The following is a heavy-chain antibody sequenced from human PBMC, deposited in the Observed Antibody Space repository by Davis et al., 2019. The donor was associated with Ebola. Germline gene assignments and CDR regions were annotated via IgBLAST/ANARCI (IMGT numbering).Heavy chain of an antibody. CDR1: GFTFSDYY. Sequence: GESLKISCAASGFTFSDYYMSWIRQAPGKGLEWVSYISSSGSTIYYADSVKGRFTISRDNSKNTLYLQMNSLRAEDTAVYYCAKDGYYYGSGSYYLLLDYWGQGTLVTVSS. D-gene: IGHD3-10*01. J-gene: IGHJ4*02. CDR2: ISSSGSTI. V-gene: IGHV3-11*01. CDR3: AKDGYYYGSGSYYLLLDY.